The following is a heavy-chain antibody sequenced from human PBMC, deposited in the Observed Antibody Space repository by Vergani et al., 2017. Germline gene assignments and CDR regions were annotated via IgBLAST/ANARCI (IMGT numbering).Heavy chain of an antibody. D-gene: IGHD2-15*01. Sequence: QLHLVESGGGFVKPGGSLRLSCSASGFNISHYYMSWIRQAPGKGLEWVSYISSSCSTQFHADSVNGRVTISRDSANRSLYLQMTSLKSEDTAMYYCARDVVVAATAGFRDAFDIWGQGTVVTVSS. CDR3: ARDVVVAATAGFRDAFDI. V-gene: IGHV3-11*04. J-gene: IGHJ3*02. CDR1: GFNISHYY. CDR2: ISSSCSTQ.